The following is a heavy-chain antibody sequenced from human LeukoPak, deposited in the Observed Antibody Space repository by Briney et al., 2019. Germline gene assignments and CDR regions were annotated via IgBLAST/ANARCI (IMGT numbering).Heavy chain of an antibody. Sequence: KSSETLSLTCAVYGGSFSGYYWSWIRQPPGKGLEWIGEINHSGSTNYNPSLKSRVTISVDTSKNQFSLKLSSVTAADTAVYYCARVGPDYWGQGTLVTVSS. CDR1: GGSFSGYY. CDR3: ARVGPDY. J-gene: IGHJ4*02. CDR2: INHSGST. V-gene: IGHV4-34*01.